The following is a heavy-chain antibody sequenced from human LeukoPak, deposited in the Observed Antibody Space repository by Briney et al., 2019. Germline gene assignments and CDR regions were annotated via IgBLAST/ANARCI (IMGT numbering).Heavy chain of an antibody. CDR3: ARASSGWAVDLYYFDH. CDR1: GFTFSSYS. CDR2: ISSTSSYI. D-gene: IGHD6-19*01. V-gene: IGHV3-21*01. J-gene: IGHJ4*02. Sequence: GGSLRLSCAASGFTFSSYSMNWVRQAPGKGLEWVSSISSTSSYIYYPDSVKGRFTISRDNSRNSLYLQMNILRAEDTAVYYCARASSGWAVDLYYFDHWGQGTLVTVSS.